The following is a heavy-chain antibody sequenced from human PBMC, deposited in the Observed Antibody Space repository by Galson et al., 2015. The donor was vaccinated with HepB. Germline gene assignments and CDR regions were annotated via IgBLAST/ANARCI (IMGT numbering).Heavy chain of an antibody. J-gene: IGHJ4*02. V-gene: IGHV3-23*01. Sequence: SLRLSCAASGFTFSSYAMSWVRQAPGKGLEWVSAISGSGGSTYYADSVKGRFTISRDNSKNTLYLQMNSLRAEDTAVYYCAKWIFITMIVDPGAVFDYWGQGTLVTVSS. CDR3: AKWIFITMIVDPGAVFDY. D-gene: IGHD3-22*01. CDR2: ISGSGGST. CDR1: GFTFSSYA.